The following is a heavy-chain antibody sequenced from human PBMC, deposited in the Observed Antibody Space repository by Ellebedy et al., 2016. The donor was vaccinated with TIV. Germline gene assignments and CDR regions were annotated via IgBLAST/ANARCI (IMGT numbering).Heavy chain of an antibody. D-gene: IGHD1/OR15-1a*01. CDR3: ARADWNNGPYSDY. Sequence: PGGSLRLSCEASGFTFSDYWMSWVRQAPGTGLEWVANIKREGSEIYYVDSVKGRFSISRDNAKNSLHLQMRSMRVEDTAVYYCARADWNNGPYSDYWGQGTLVTVSS. CDR1: GFTFSDYW. J-gene: IGHJ4*02. CDR2: IKREGSEI. V-gene: IGHV3-7*03.